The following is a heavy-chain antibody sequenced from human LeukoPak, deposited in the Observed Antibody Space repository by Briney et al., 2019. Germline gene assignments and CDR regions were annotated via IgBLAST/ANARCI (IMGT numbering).Heavy chain of an antibody. CDR1: GFTFSSYS. D-gene: IGHD4-11*01. J-gene: IGHJ3*02. Sequence: GGSLRLSCAASGFTFSSYSMNWVRQAPGKGLEWVSSISSSSSYIYYADSVKGRFTTSRDNAKNSLYLQMNSLRAEDTAVYYCARADSNYGAFDIWGQGTMVTVSS. V-gene: IGHV3-21*01. CDR2: ISSSSSYI. CDR3: ARADSNYGAFDI.